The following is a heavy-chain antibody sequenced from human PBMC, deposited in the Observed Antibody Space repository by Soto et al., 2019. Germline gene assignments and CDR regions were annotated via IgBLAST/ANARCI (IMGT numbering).Heavy chain of an antibody. D-gene: IGHD3-22*01. CDR1: GGSSNPYD. V-gene: IGHV4-59*08. CDR2: IYYSGTT. J-gene: IGHJ4*02. CDR3: ARLGGYYQAFDS. Sequence: TSETLSLTCTVAGGSSNPYDGGWIRQPPGKGLEWIGNIYYSGTTNYHPSLKSRVTISLDTSKNQFSLKLSSVTAADTAVYYCARLGGYYQAFDSWGQGTLVTVSS.